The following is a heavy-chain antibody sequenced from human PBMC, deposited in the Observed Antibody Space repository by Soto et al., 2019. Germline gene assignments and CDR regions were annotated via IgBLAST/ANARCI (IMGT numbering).Heavy chain of an antibody. Sequence: GGSLRLACAASGFTFSDDWMSWVRQAPGKGLEWVARSKQDETEQHYVDSVNGRFTISRDHSTNTLYPQMNSLRAEDTAVYYCAREVFGSWSQGTLVTVSS. D-gene: IGHD3-16*01. CDR3: AREVFGS. V-gene: IGHV3-7*01. J-gene: IGHJ4*02. CDR1: GFTFSDDW. CDR2: SKQDETEQ.